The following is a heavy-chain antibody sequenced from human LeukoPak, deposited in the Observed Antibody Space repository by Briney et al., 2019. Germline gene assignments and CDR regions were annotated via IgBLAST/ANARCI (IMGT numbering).Heavy chain of an antibody. V-gene: IGHV3-7*01. CDR3: ARGPWLKEDYYYGMDV. Sequence: GGSLRLSCAASGFTFSSYWMSWVSQAPGKGLEWVANIKQDGSEKYYVDSVKGRFTISRDNAKNSLYLQMNSLRAEDTAVYYCARGPWLKEDYYYGMDVWGQGTTVTVSS. J-gene: IGHJ6*02. D-gene: IGHD5-12*01. CDR2: IKQDGSEK. CDR1: GFTFSSYW.